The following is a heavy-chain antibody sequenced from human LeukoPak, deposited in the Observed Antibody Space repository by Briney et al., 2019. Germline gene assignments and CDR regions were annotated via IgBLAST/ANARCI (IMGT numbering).Heavy chain of an antibody. V-gene: IGHV1-69*13. J-gene: IGHJ5*02. D-gene: IGHD2-15*01. CDR1: GGTFSGYA. CDR2: IIPIFGTA. Sequence: SVKVSCKASGGTFSGYAISWVRQAPGQGLEWMGGIIPIFGTANYAQKFQGRVTITADESTSTAYMELSSLRSEDTAVYYCARAGYCSGGSCYPTGASDRWFDPWGQGTLVTVSS. CDR3: ARAGYCSGGSCYPTGASDRWFDP.